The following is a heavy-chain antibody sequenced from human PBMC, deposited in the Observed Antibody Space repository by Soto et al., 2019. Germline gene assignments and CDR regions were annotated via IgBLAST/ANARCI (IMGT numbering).Heavy chain of an antibody. CDR1: DGSLSDDY. CDR2: IHPSGST. D-gene: IGHD1-1*01. V-gene: IGHV4-34*02. CDR3: SRGNDAYKGGRT. J-gene: IGHJ5*02. Sequence: QVQLQQWGAGLLKPSETLSLTCAVYDGSLSDDYYTWTRQSPGKGLEWIGEIHPSGSTYYNPSLKTRXXLXQXQSTKQFSLNLISVTAADTGEYDCSRGNDAYKGGRTWGQATLVTVSS.